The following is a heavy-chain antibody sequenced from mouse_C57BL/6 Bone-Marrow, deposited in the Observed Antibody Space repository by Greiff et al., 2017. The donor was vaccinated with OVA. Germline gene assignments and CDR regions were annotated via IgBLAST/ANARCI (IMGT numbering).Heavy chain of an antibody. CDR1: GYAFTNYL. CDR3: ARRPYDYYFDY. J-gene: IGHJ2*01. V-gene: IGHV1-54*01. D-gene: IGHD2-4*01. Sequence: VQLQQSGAELVRPGTSVKVSCKASGYAFTNYLIEWVKQRPGQGLAWIGVINPGSGGTNYNEKFKGKATLTADKSSSTAYMQLSSLTSEDSAVYFCARRPYDYYFDYWGQGTTLTVSS. CDR2: INPGSGGT.